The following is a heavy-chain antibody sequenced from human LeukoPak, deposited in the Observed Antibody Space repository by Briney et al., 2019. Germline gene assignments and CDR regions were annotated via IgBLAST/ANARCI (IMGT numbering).Heavy chain of an antibody. Sequence: GGSLRLSCAASGFTFDDYGMSWVRQAPGKGLEWVSGINWNGGSTGSADSVKGRFTISRDNAKNSLYLQMNSLSAEDTALYYCAREDRGYYYGSGSYRLGYYYYMDVWGKGTTVTVSS. V-gene: IGHV3-20*04. CDR3: AREDRGYYYGSGSYRLGYYYYMDV. D-gene: IGHD3-10*01. CDR2: INWNGGST. J-gene: IGHJ6*03. CDR1: GFTFDDYG.